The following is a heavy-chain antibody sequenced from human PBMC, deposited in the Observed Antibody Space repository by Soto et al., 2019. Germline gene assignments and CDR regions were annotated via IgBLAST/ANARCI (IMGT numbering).Heavy chain of an antibody. CDR3: ASEGEWFGDLLSYFQY. D-gene: IGHD3-10*01. V-gene: IGHV1-3*01. J-gene: IGHJ4*02. CDR1: GYTFTNYA. CDR2: INAGTGNT. Sequence: QVQLVQSGAEVKKPGASVKVSCKAFGYTFTNYAMHWVRQAPGQRLEWMGWINAGTGNTKYSQKFQDRVTLTRDTSASTAYMELSSLRSEDTAVYYCASEGEWFGDLLSYFQYWGQGTLVTVSS.